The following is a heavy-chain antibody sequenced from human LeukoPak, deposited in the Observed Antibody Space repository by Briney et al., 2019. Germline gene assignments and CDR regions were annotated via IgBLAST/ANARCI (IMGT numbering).Heavy chain of an antibody. Sequence: ASVKVSCKATGGTFSSYAISWVRQAPGQGLEWMGGIIPFFGTANYAQKFQGRVTITADESTNTAYMELSSLRSEDTALYYCARHYLGAYQWYFDLWGRGTLVTVSS. CDR3: ARHYLGAYQWYFDL. V-gene: IGHV1-69*13. D-gene: IGHD3-16*01. J-gene: IGHJ2*01. CDR2: IIPFFGTA. CDR1: GGTFSSYA.